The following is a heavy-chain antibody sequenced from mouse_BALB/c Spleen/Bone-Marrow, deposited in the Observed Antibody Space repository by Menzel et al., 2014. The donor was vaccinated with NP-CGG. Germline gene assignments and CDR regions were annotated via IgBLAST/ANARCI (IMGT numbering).Heavy chain of an antibody. CDR2: IYPGSGST. CDR1: GYTFTDSA. Sequence: QVQLQQSGPELVKPGASVKMSCKASGYTFTDSAISWVKQRTGQGLEWIGEIYPGSGSTYYNEKFKGKATLTADKSSNTAYMQLSSLTSEDSAVYYCTATKGDYDKRAWFAYWGQGTLVTVSA. V-gene: IGHV1-81*01. J-gene: IGHJ3*01. CDR3: TATKGDYDKRAWFAY. D-gene: IGHD2-4*01.